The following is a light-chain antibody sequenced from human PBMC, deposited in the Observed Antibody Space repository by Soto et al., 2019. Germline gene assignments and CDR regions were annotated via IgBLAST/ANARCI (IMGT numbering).Light chain of an antibody. CDR2: DDS. CDR3: QVWDSSSDLLVI. CDR1: NIGSKS. Sequence: SYELTQPPSVSVAPGQTARITCGRDNIGSKSVHWYQQKPGQAPVLVVYDDSGRPSGIPERFSGSNSGNTATLTISRVEAGDEADYYCQVWDSSSDLLVIFGGGTKLTVL. J-gene: IGLJ2*01. V-gene: IGLV3-21*02.